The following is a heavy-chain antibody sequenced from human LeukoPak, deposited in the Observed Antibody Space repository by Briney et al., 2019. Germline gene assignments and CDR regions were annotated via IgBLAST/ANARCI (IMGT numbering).Heavy chain of an antibody. V-gene: IGHV3-53*01. Sequence: GGSLRLSCAASGFTVSSNYMTWVRQAPGKGLEWVSVISIPGSITYADSVKGRFTTSRDNSKNTLYLQMNILRADDTAVYYCARDKCSSWSDAFDIWGQGTMVTVSS. CDR2: ISIPGSI. CDR1: GFTVSSNY. J-gene: IGHJ3*02. D-gene: IGHD6-6*01. CDR3: ARDKCSSWSDAFDI.